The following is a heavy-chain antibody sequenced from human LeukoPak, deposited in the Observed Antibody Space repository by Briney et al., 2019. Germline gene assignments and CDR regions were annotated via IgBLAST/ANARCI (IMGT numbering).Heavy chain of an antibody. CDR3: ARGRSVGFDM. D-gene: IGHD3-3*01. Sequence: ASVNVSCKPSGYTLTGYYMHWVRQAPGPGLEWMGWINPNSGGTNYAQKFQGRVTMTRDTSISTAYMELSRLRSDDTAVYYCARGRSVGFDMWGEGTRVTVSS. CDR2: INPNSGGT. CDR1: GYTLTGYY. V-gene: IGHV1-2*02. J-gene: IGHJ3*02.